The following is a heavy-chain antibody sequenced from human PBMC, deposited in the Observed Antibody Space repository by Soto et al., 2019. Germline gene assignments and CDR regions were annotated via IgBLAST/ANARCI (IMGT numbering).Heavy chain of an antibody. CDR3: VKDINLGYYYGSGSYYNDY. Sequence: HPGGSLRLSCSASGFTFSSYAMHWVRQAPGKGLEYVSAISSNGGSTYYADSVKGRFTISRDNSKNTLYLQMSSLRAEDTAVYYCVKDINLGYYYGSGSYYNDYWGQGTLVTVSS. V-gene: IGHV3-64D*08. D-gene: IGHD3-10*01. J-gene: IGHJ4*02. CDR1: GFTFSSYA. CDR2: ISSNGGST.